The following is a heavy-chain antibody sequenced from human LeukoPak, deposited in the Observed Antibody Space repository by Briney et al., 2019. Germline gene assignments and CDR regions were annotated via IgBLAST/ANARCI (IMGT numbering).Heavy chain of an antibody. D-gene: IGHD6-19*01. CDR2: ISWNSGSI. CDR3: AKGARAYSSGWYYPRYYYYGMDV. J-gene: IGHJ6*02. V-gene: IGHV3-9*01. CDR1: GFTFDDYA. Sequence: GRSLRLSCAAPGFTFDDYAMHWVRQAPGKGLEWVSGISWNSGSIGYADSVKGRFTISRDNAKNSLYLQMNSLRAEDTALYYCAKGARAYSSGWYYPRYYYYGMDVWGQGTTVTVSS.